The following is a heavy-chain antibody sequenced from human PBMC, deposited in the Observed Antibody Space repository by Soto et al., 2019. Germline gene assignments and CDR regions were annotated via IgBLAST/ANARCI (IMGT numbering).Heavy chain of an antibody. D-gene: IGHD4-17*01. J-gene: IGHJ4*02. CDR2: ISGTGTYI. CDR1: GFTFSSYN. V-gene: IGHV3-21*02. Sequence: EVQLVESGGGLVKSGGSLRLSCAASGFTFSSYNMNWVRQAPGKGLEWVSFISGTGTYIYYADSLQGRFTISRDNAKNSLYLQMSSLTDEDTAIYYCARDQGSHGYLGYFDYWGQGTLVTVSS. CDR3: ARDQGSHGYLGYFDY.